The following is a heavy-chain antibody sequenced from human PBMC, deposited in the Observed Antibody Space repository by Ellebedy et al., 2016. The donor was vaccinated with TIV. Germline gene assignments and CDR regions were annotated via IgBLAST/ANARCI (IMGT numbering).Heavy chain of an antibody. J-gene: IGHJ4*02. D-gene: IGHD3-3*01. Sequence: GESLKISCASSGFTFSDYYMGWVRQAPGKGLEWVSYISPDNIITNYGDSVKGRFTISRDNARTSLFLQMNSLRADDTAFYYCARACFGGACYFEHWGQGTHVTVSS. CDR2: ISPDNIIT. V-gene: IGHV3-11*06. CDR1: GFTFSDYY. CDR3: ARACFGGACYFEH.